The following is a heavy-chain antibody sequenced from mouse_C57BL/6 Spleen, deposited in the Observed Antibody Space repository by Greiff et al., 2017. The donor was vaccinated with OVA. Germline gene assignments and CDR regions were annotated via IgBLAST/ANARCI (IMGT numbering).Heavy chain of an antibody. J-gene: IGHJ4*01. CDR1: GFNIKDYY. Sequence: EVQLQQSGAELVKPGASVKLSCTASGFNIKDYYMHWVKQRTEQGLEWIGRIDPEDGETKYAPQFQGKATITADTSSNTAYLQLSSLTSEDTAVYYCAPPYAMDYWGQGTSVTVSS. V-gene: IGHV14-2*01. CDR2: IDPEDGET. CDR3: APPYAMDY.